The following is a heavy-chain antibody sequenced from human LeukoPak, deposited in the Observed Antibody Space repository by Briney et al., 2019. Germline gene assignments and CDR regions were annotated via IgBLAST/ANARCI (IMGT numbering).Heavy chain of an antibody. J-gene: IGHJ4*02. D-gene: IGHD2-2*01. V-gene: IGHV3-21*01. CDR3: ARAPRGFVPAALYFDY. CDR2: ISSSSSYI. Sequence: GFLRLSCAASGFTFSSYSMNWVRQAPGKGLEWVSSISSSSSYIYYADSVKGRFTISRDNAKNSLYLQMNSLRAEDTAVYYCARAPRGFVPAALYFDYWGQGTLVTVSS. CDR1: GFTFSSYS.